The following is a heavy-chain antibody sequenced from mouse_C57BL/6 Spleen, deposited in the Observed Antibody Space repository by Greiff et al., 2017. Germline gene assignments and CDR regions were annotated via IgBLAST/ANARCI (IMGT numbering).Heavy chain of an antibody. V-gene: IGHV5-16*01. Sequence: EVKVVESEGGLVQPGSSMKLSCTASGFTFSDYYMAWVRQVPEKGLEWVANINYDGSSTYYLDSLKSRFNISRDNAKNILYLQMSSLKSEDTATYYCARVGQLRPFFDYWGQGTTLTVSS. CDR1: GFTFSDYY. D-gene: IGHD3-2*02. J-gene: IGHJ2*01. CDR2: INYDGSST. CDR3: ARVGQLRPFFDY.